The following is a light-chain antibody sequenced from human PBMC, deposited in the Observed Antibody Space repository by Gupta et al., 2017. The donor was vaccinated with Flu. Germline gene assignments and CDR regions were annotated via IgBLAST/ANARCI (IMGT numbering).Light chain of an antibody. CDR2: EVS. CDR3: SSYTSSSTNV. J-gene: IGLJ1*01. Sequence: QSALTPPASVSGSPGQSITISCTGTSSDVGGYNYVSWYQQHPGKAPKLMIYEVSNRPSGVSNRFSGSKSGNTASLTISGLQDEDEADYYCSSYTSSSTNVFGTGTKVTVL. CDR1: SSDVGGYNY. V-gene: IGLV2-14*01.